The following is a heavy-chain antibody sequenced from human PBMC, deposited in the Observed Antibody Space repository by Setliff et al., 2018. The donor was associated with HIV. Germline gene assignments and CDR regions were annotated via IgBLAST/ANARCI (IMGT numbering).Heavy chain of an antibody. Sequence: GGSLRLSCVTSGFSFNNYGMHWVRQAPGKGLEWVAVIWYDGSNRYYVDSVKGRFIISRDNARETLYLQMNSLRVEDTALYFCAKAMVPYNELLAGYPLGGNFDSWGQGTLVTVSS. CDR1: GFSFNNYG. J-gene: IGHJ4*02. CDR2: IWYDGSNR. V-gene: IGHV3-33*03. CDR3: AKAMVPYNELLAGYPLGGNFDS. D-gene: IGHD3-9*01.